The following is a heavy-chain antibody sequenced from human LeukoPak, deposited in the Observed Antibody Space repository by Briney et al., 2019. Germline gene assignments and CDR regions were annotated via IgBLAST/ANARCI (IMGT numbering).Heavy chain of an antibody. CDR3: ARGGYSYGLSYYYYGMDV. Sequence: ASVKVSCKASGYTFTSYYMHWVRQAPGQGLEWMGIINPGGGSTSYAQKFQGRVTMTRDTSTSTVYMELSSLRSEDTAVYYGARGGYSYGLSYYYYGMDVWGQGTTVTVSS. CDR1: GYTFTSYY. V-gene: IGHV1-46*01. CDR2: INPGGGST. J-gene: IGHJ6*02. D-gene: IGHD5-18*01.